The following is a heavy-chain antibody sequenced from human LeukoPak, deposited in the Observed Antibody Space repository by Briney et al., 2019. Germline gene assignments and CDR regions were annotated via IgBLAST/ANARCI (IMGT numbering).Heavy chain of an antibody. J-gene: IGHJ4*02. D-gene: IGHD1-26*01. V-gene: IGHV3-11*04. Sequence: PGGSLRLSCAASGFTFSDYYMSWIRQVPGKGLEWVSYISSSGVTIYYADSVKGRFTISRDNAKNSLYLQMNSLRAEDTAVYYCARDLVGATTDDYFDYWGQGTLVTVSS. CDR3: ARDLVGATTDDYFDY. CDR1: GFTFSDYY. CDR2: ISSSGVTI.